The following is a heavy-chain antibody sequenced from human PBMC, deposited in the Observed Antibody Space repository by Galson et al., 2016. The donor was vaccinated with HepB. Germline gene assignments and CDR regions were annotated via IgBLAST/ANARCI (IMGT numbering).Heavy chain of an antibody. D-gene: IGHD5-18*01. CDR1: GFTFSSYE. V-gene: IGHV3-48*03. CDR2: ISSSGSTI. Sequence: SLRLSCAASGFTFSSYEMNWVRQAPGKGLEWVSYISSSGSTIYSADSVKGRFTISRDNAKNSLYLQMNSLRAEDTAVYYCAREYSYGYYYFYGVDVWGQGTTVTVSS. CDR3: AREYSYGYYYFYGVDV. J-gene: IGHJ6*02.